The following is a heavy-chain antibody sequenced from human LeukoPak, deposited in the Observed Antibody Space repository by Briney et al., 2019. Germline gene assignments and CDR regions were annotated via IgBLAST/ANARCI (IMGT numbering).Heavy chain of an antibody. D-gene: IGHD5-12*01. V-gene: IGHV3-7*01. Sequence: GGSLRLSCAASGFTFSNYWMTWVRQAPGKGLEWVAHINQDGSEEHYMDSVKARFTISRDNAKNSLSLQMNSQRAEDTAVYYCVRDGGVSGYDLLDYWGRGTLVTVSS. J-gene: IGHJ4*02. CDR1: GFTFSNYW. CDR3: VRDGGVSGYDLLDY. CDR2: INQDGSEE.